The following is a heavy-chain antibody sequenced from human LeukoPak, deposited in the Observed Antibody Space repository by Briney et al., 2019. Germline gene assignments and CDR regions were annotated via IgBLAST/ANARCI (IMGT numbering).Heavy chain of an antibody. V-gene: IGHV4-4*07. CDR3: ARDPGYSSGWYFSYYYYGMDV. CDR1: GGSISSYY. D-gene: IGHD6-19*01. J-gene: IGHJ6*02. CDR2: IYTSGST. Sequence: SETLSLTCTVSGGSISSYYWSWIRQPAGRGLEWIGRIYTSGSTNYNPSLKSRVTMPVDTAKNQFSLKLSSVTAADTAVYYCARDPGYSSGWYFSYYYYGMDVWGQGTTVTVSS.